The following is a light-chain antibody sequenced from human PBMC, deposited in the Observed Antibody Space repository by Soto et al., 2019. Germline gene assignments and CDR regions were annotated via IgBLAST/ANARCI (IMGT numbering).Light chain of an antibody. V-gene: IGKV3-15*01. CDR2: GVS. Sequence: EIVMTQSPATLSVSPGERATLSCRASQTVSSNLAWYQQKPGQAPRLLIYGVSTRATGIPARFSGSGSGTEFTLTISSLQSEDLAVYYCQHYNSWPLSFGGGTKVEIK. CDR1: QTVSSN. J-gene: IGKJ4*01. CDR3: QHYNSWPLS.